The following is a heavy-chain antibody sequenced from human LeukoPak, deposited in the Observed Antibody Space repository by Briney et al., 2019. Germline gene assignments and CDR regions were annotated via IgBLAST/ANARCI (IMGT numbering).Heavy chain of an antibody. CDR3: ANEIRPNDY. CDR2: IDISGGAT. CDR1: GFTFSSYW. J-gene: IGHJ4*02. Sequence: GGSLRLSCAASGFTFSSYWMHWVRQAPGKGLEWVSSIDISGGATWYADSVRGRFTISRDNSKNTLYLQMTSLRVEDTALYYCANEIRPNDYWGQGTLVSVSS. D-gene: IGHD3-16*01. V-gene: IGHV3-23*05.